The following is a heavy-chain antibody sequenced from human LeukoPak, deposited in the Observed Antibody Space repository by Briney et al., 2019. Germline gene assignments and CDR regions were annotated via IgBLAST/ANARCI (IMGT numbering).Heavy chain of an antibody. CDR3: AKDRQQWLVTYYFDY. D-gene: IGHD6-19*01. J-gene: IGHJ4*02. V-gene: IGHV3-74*01. Sequence: GGSLRLSCAASGFTFSSHLMHWVRQAPGKGLVWVSRISSDGTYTNYADSVRGRFTISRDNAKNTLYLQMNSLRAEDTAVYYCAKDRQQWLVTYYFDYWGQGTLVTVSS. CDR2: ISSDGTYT. CDR1: GFTFSSHL.